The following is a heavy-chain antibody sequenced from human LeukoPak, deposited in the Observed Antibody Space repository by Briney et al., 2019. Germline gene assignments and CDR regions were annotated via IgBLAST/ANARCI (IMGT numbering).Heavy chain of an antibody. D-gene: IGHD3-22*01. CDR1: GYTFTGYD. J-gene: IGHJ4*02. Sequence: VASVKVSCKASGYTFTGYDINLVRQATGQGLEWMGWMNPNSGNTGYAQKFQGRVTITRNTSISTAYMELSSLRSEDTAVYYCARGVAYDSSGVGDYWGQGTLVTVSS. CDR2: MNPNSGNT. CDR3: ARGVAYDSSGVGDY. V-gene: IGHV1-8*03.